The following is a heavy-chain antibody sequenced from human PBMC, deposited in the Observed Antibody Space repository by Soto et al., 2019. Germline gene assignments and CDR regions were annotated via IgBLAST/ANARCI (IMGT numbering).Heavy chain of an antibody. J-gene: IGHJ6*03. Sequence: QVQLVESGGGVVQPGRSLRLSCAASGFTFSSYGMHWVRQAPGKGLEWVAVIWYDGSNKYYADSVKGRFTISRDNSKNTLYLQMNSLRAEDTAVYYCARDPAFYGSGSYNDSYSYCRDVWGKGTTVTVSS. D-gene: IGHD3-10*01. CDR1: GFTFSSYG. CDR3: ARDPAFYGSGSYNDSYSYCRDV. CDR2: IWYDGSNK. V-gene: IGHV3-33*01.